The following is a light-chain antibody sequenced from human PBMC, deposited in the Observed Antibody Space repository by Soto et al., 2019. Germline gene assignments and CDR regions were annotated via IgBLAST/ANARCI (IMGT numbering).Light chain of an antibody. CDR3: SSYTTRSTLE. CDR2: DVS. J-gene: IGLJ2*01. CDR1: SSDVGAYNY. Sequence: QSVLTQPASVSGSPGQSITISCTGTSSDVGAYNYVSWYHQHPGKAPKLMIRDVSNRPSGVSNRFSGSKSGNTASLTIAGLQHEDEADYYCSSYTTRSTLEFGGGTKVTVL. V-gene: IGLV2-14*03.